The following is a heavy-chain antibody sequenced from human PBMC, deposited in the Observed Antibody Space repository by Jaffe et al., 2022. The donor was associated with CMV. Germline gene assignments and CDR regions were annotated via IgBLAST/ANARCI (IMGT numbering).Heavy chain of an antibody. CDR1: GYTFTDPY. J-gene: IGHJ4*02. V-gene: IGHV3-72*01. CDR2: IRNKFQSYAT. Sequence: EVQLVESGGGLVQPGGSLRLSCAASGYTFTDPYMNWVRQAPGKGLEWVGRIRNKFQSYATNYAASVEGRFTISRDDSKNLLHLQMNSLKTEDTAIYYCTTDSSGSPDYWGQGTLVTVSS. CDR3: TTDSSGSPDY.